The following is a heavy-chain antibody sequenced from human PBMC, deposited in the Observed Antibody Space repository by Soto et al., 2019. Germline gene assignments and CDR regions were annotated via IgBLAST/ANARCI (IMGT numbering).Heavy chain of an antibody. Sequence: GGSLRLSCAASGFTFRNNVLSWVRQAPGKGLDWVSGITGSGRGTYYADSVKGRFTISRDNSKNMVFLQMNSLRAEDTVLYYCAKNGLDNSPSAIDSWGPGTLVTVSS. CDR3: AKNGLDNSPSAIDS. J-gene: IGHJ4*02. CDR2: ITGSGRGT. V-gene: IGHV3-23*01. D-gene: IGHD2-8*01. CDR1: GFTFRNNV.